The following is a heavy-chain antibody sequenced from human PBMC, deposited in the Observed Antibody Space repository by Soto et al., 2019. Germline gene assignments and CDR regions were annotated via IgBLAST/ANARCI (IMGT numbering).Heavy chain of an antibody. Sequence: ASVKVSCKASGYTFTSYDINWVRQATGQGLEWMGWMNPNSGNTGYAQKFQGRVTMTRNTSISTAYMELSSLRSEDTAVYYCARGLMVRGVITYYYYYYMDVWGKGTTVTVSS. CDR2: MNPNSGNT. J-gene: IGHJ6*03. D-gene: IGHD3-10*01. CDR3: ARGLMVRGVITYYYYYYMDV. V-gene: IGHV1-8*01. CDR1: GYTFTSYD.